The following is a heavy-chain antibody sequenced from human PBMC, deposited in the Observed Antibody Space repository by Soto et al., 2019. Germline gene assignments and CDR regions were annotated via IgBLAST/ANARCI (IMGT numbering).Heavy chain of an antibody. D-gene: IGHD2-15*01. Sequence: QVQLAQSGAEVRKPGSSVKVSCRASGGSFSDFAFSWVRQAPGQGLEWMGGIIPMFAATKYAQRFQCRVTITADASTRTVYMALNRLTSEDSAVYYCARGGIVAVPAALSSYDDYTNYRFDSWGQGTLVSVSS. V-gene: IGHV1-69*01. CDR1: GGSFSDFA. J-gene: IGHJ4*02. CDR2: IIPMFAAT. CDR3: ARGGIVAVPAALSSYDDYTNYRFDS.